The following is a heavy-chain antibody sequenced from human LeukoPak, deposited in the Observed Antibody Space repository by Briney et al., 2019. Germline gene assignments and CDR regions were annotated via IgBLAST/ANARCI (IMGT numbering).Heavy chain of an antibody. CDR2: IYYNGNT. CDR3: ARGVAGSGSTPKY. V-gene: IGHV4-59*01. CDR1: GGSISDYY. D-gene: IGHD1-26*01. Sequence: PSETLSLTCTVSGGSISDYYWTWIRQPPGKGLEWIGFIYYNGNTNYNPSLKSRVTISEDSSKSQSSLKLTSVTAADTAVYYCARGVAGSGSTPKYWGQGTLVTVSS. J-gene: IGHJ4*02.